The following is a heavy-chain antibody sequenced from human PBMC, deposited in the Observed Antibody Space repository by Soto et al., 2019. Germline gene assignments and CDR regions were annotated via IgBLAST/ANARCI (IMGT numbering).Heavy chain of an antibody. D-gene: IGHD5-18*01. CDR1: GFTFDDHT. Sequence: PGGSLRLSCAASGFTFDDHTLHWVRQAPGKGLEWVSLISWDGGSAYYADSVKGRFTISIDNIKDSLYLQMNSLRTDDTALYYCVKDGTVDGYVGAFDIWGQGTMVTVSS. CDR3: VKDGTVDGYVGAFDI. V-gene: IGHV3-43*01. J-gene: IGHJ3*02. CDR2: ISWDGGSA.